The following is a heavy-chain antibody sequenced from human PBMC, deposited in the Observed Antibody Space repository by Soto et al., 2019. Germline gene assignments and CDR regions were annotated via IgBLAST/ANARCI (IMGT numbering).Heavy chain of an antibody. V-gene: IGHV1-46*01. J-gene: IGHJ6*02. D-gene: IGHD1-1*01. CDR3: ARVNLEGSYFYAMDV. CDR2: INPSGSST. Sequence: QVQLVQSGAEVKKPGASVKVSCKASGYTFTSYYMHWVRQAPVQGLEWMGFINPSGSSTSYAQRFQGRVTMTRDTSTSTVYMELSSLRSEDTAVYYCARVNLEGSYFYAMDVWGQGTTVTVSS. CDR1: GYTFTSYY.